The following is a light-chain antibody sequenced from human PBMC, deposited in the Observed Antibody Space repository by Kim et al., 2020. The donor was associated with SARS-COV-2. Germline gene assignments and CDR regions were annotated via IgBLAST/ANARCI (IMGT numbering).Light chain of an antibody. CDR1: SGHGSYA. J-gene: IGLJ3*02. V-gene: IGLV4-69*01. Sequence: ASVKPTGTLSSGHGSYAIAWHQQRPEKGPRYLMKVNSDGSHSKGDGIPDRFSGSSSGAERYLTISSLQSEDEADYYCQTWDTGSWVFGGGTKLTVL. CDR3: QTWDTGSWV. CDR2: VNSDGSH.